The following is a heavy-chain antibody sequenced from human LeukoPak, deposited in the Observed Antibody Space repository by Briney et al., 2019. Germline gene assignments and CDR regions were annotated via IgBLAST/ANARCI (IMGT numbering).Heavy chain of an antibody. Sequence: GGSLRLSCAASGLTFSSYSMNWVRQAPGKGLEWVSSISSSSSYIYYADSVKGRFTISRDNAKNSLYLQMNSLRAEDTAVYYCARVPLRYCSSTSCYANDYWGQGTLVTVSS. D-gene: IGHD2-2*01. CDR3: ARVPLRYCSSTSCYANDY. V-gene: IGHV3-21*01. CDR2: ISSSSSYI. CDR1: GLTFSSYS. J-gene: IGHJ4*02.